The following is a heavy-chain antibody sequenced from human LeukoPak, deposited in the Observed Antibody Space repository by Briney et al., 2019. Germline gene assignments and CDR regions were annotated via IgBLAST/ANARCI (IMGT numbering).Heavy chain of an antibody. V-gene: IGHV1-69*13. Sequence: GASVKVSCKASGGSFSSYTIDWVRQAPGQGLEWMGGISPIFGTANYAQKFQGRVTITADESTSTAYMELSSLRSEDTAVYYCARSQGEADAFDIWGQGTMVTVSS. CDR2: ISPIFGTA. J-gene: IGHJ3*02. CDR3: ARSQGEADAFDI. D-gene: IGHD3-10*01. CDR1: GGSFSSYT.